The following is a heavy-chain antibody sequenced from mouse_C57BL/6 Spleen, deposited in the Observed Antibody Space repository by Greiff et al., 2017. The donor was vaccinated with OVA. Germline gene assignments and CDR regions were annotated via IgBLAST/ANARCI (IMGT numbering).Heavy chain of an antibody. Sequence: QVQLQQSGAELVRPGTSVKVSCKASGYAFTNYLIEWVKQRPGQGLEWIGVINPGSGGTNYNEKFKGKATLTADKSSSTAYMQLSSLTSEDSAVYFCARPIYDGYYSVWGTGTTVTVSS. J-gene: IGHJ1*03. CDR3: ARPIYDGYYSV. CDR1: GYAFTNYL. D-gene: IGHD2-3*01. CDR2: INPGSGGT. V-gene: IGHV1-54*01.